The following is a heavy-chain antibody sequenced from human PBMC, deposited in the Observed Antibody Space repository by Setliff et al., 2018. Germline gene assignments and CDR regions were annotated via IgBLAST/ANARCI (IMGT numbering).Heavy chain of an antibody. CDR1: GESFNTYY. CDR2: IDHSGGA. Sequence: PSETLSLTCTAYGESFNTYYWSWIRESPGKGLEWFGEIDHSGGANYNPSLESRVTISVDTSKKEFSLKLTSVTAADTAMYYCRQAVVGRDVFDIWGQGTMVTVSS. V-gene: IGHV4-34*01. D-gene: IGHD1-1*01. CDR3: RQAVVGRDVFDI. J-gene: IGHJ3*02.